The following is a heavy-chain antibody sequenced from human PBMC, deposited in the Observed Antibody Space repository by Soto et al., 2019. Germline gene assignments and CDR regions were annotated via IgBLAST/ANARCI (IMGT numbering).Heavy chain of an antibody. Sequence: PSETLSLTCTVSGGSMRNAYWSWIRQPPGKRLEWIGFIFHSGNAKYNPSLKSRVTISIDTSKSQFSLRLDSVTAADTAVYFCARAHAPTLPVDYWGLGTLVTVFS. V-gene: IGHV4-59*01. CDR2: IFHSGNA. D-gene: IGHD2-2*01. CDR3: ARAHAPTLPVDY. J-gene: IGHJ4*01. CDR1: GGSMRNAY.